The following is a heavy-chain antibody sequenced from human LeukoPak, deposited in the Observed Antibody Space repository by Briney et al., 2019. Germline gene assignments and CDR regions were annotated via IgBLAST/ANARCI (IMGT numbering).Heavy chain of an antibody. D-gene: IGHD6-6*01. Sequence: SETLSLTCTVSGGSISSYYWSWIRQPPGKGLEWIGYIYYSGSTNYNPSLKSRVTISVDTSKNQFSLKLSSVTAADTAVYYCARVRAARNWFDPWGQGTLVTVSS. V-gene: IGHV4-59*01. CDR1: GGSISSYY. J-gene: IGHJ5*02. CDR3: ARVRAARNWFDP. CDR2: IYYSGST.